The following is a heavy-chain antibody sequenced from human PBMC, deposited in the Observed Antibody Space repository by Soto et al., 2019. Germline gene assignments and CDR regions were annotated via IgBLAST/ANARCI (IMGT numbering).Heavy chain of an antibody. Sequence: GGSLRLSCAVSGFICSSYDMSWVRQAPGKGLEWVSTILVGGSTHYEDSVRGRFTNSRDTSKNTVYLQMNSLTAGDTAVYYCAKATATGGGAFEIYGQGTMVT. V-gene: IGHV3-23*01. CDR1: GFICSSYD. J-gene: IGHJ3*02. CDR3: AKATATGGGAFEI. D-gene: IGHD2-8*02. CDR2: ILVGGST.